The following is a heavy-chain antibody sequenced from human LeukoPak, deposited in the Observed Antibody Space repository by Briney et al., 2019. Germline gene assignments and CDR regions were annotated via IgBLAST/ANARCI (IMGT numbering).Heavy chain of an antibody. CDR2: INSDGSST. J-gene: IGHJ3*02. V-gene: IGHV3-74*01. CDR1: GFTFSNYW. Sequence: PGGSLRPSCAASGFTFSNYWMHWVRQAPGKGLVWVSRINSDGSSTTYADSVKGRFTVSRDNAKNTLFLQMNSLRAEDTAVYYCTRDWTARSNAFDIWGQGTMVTVSS. D-gene: IGHD3/OR15-3a*01. CDR3: TRDWTARSNAFDI.